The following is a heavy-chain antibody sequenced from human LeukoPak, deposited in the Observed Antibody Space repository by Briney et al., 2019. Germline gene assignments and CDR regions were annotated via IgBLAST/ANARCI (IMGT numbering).Heavy chain of an antibody. V-gene: IGHV3-23*01. D-gene: IGHD3-9*01. CDR3: AKWGDYDILTGYYVSDF. Sequence: GGPLRLSCAASGFTFSSYAMSWVRQAPGKGLEWVSAISGSGGSTYYADSVKGRFTISRDNSKNTLYVEMNTLRAEDTAVYYCAKWGDYDILTGYYVSDFWGQGTLVTVSS. CDR2: ISGSGGST. J-gene: IGHJ4*02. CDR1: GFTFSSYA.